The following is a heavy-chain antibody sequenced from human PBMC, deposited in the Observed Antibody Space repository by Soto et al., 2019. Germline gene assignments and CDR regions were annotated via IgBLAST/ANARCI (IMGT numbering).Heavy chain of an antibody. J-gene: IGHJ6*02. V-gene: IGHV1-69*12. CDR1: GGTFSSYA. D-gene: IGHD5-18*01. Sequence: QVQLVQSGAEVKKPGSSVKVSCKASGGTFSSYASSWVREAPGQGLEWMGGIIPIFGTANYAHKFQGTVTITADESTSTAYMELSSLRSEDTAVYYCASHSYGYFPHYSHGMAVWGQGTTVTVSS. CDR2: IIPIFGTA. CDR3: ASHSYGYFPHYSHGMAV.